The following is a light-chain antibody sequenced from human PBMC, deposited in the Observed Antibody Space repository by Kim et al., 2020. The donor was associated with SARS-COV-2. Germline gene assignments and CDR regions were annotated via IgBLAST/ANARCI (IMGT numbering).Light chain of an antibody. CDR3: QQLSSYPRLT. CDR2: GAS. J-gene: IGKJ4*01. CDR1: QGISSY. Sequence: DIPLTQSPSFLSASVGDRVTITCRASQGISSYLAWYQQKPGKAPKLLIYGASTLQSGVPSRLSGSGSGTEFTLTISSLQPEDFATYYCQQLSSYPRLTFGGGTKVDIK. V-gene: IGKV1-9*01.